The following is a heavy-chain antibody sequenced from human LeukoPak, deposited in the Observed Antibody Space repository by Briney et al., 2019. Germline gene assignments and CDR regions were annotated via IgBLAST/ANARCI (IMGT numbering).Heavy chain of an antibody. Sequence: GGSMSLSCAASGFTFSSYAMSWVRQAPGKGLEWVSGITGGGGSPYYADSVKGRFTISRDNSKNTPYLQMNSLRVEDTAVYYCAKPYDSSGSYYYYYYYGMDVWGQGTTVTVSS. D-gene: IGHD3-10*01. CDR2: ITGGGGSP. CDR1: GFTFSSYA. J-gene: IGHJ6*02. V-gene: IGHV3-23*01. CDR3: AKPYDSSGSYYYYYYYGMDV.